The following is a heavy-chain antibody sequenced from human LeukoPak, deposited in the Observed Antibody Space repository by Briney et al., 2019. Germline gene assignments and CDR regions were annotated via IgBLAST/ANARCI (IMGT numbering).Heavy chain of an antibody. D-gene: IGHD4-11*01. CDR3: ARGSRASNYVGDY. CDR2: ISSGSGYI. CDR1: GSTFSSYS. Sequence: GGSLRLSCVDSGSTFSSYSMNWVRQAPGEGLEWVSSISSGSGYIYYADSVKGRFTISRDNAKNSLYLQMNSLRAEDTAVYYCARGSRASNYVGDYWGQGTLVTVSA. J-gene: IGHJ4*02. V-gene: IGHV3-21*01.